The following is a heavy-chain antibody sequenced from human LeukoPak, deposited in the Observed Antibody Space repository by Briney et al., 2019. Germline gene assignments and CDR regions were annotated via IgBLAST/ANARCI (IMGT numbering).Heavy chain of an antibody. CDR3: AKYISGKGPPNGFDF. Sequence: GGSLRPAWAASGFTLNTSGTHWVRQAPGQGLEWVAVIWHDGSNKYYADSVKGRFTISRDNSKNTLYLQMNSLRAEDTAVYYCAKYISGKGPPNGFDFWGQGTTVTVSS. J-gene: IGHJ6*02. CDR1: GFTLNTSG. CDR2: IWHDGSNK. D-gene: IGHD1-14*01. V-gene: IGHV3-33*03.